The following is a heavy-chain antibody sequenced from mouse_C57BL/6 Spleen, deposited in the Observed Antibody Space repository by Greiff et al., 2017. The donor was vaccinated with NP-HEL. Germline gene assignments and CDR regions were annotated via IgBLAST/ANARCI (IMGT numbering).Heavy chain of an antibody. Sequence: DVKLVESGGGLVQPGGSLKLSCAASGFTFSDYYMYWVRQTPEKRLEWVAYISNGGGSTYSPDTVKGRFTISRDNAKNTLYLQMSRLKSEDTAMYYCARRTGNAMDYWGQGTSVTVSS. CDR3: ARRTGNAMDY. D-gene: IGHD4-1*01. J-gene: IGHJ4*01. CDR1: GFTFSDYY. V-gene: IGHV5-12*01. CDR2: ISNGGGST.